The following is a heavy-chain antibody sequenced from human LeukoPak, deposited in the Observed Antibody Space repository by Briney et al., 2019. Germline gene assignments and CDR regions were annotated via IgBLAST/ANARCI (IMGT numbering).Heavy chain of an antibody. J-gene: IGHJ4*02. Sequence: PSETLSLTCAVSGGSISSGGYSWSWIRQPPGKGLEWIGYIYHSGSTYYNPSLKSRVTISADTSKNQFSLKLSSVTAADTAVYYCARVTGIAAAGTGYYFDYWGQGTLVTVSS. V-gene: IGHV4-30-2*01. CDR2: IYHSGST. CDR1: GGSISSGGYS. CDR3: ARVTGIAAAGTGYYFDY. D-gene: IGHD6-13*01.